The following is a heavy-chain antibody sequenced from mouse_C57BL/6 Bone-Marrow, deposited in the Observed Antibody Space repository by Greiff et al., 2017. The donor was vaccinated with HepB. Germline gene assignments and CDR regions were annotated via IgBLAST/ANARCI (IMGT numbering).Heavy chain of an antibody. CDR3: TTDYPFDD. J-gene: IGHJ2*01. Sequence: EVQLQQSGAELVRPGASVKLSCTASGFNITDDYMHWVKQRPEHGLEWIGWIDPENGDTEYASKFQGKATITADTSSNTAYLQLSSLTSEDTAVYYCTTDYPFDDWGQGTTLTVSS. D-gene: IGHD5-5*01. CDR1: GFNITDDY. CDR2: IDPENGDT. V-gene: IGHV14-4*01.